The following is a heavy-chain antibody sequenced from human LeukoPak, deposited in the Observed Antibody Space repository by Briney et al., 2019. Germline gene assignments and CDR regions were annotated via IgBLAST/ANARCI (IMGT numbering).Heavy chain of an antibody. Sequence: PSQTLSLTCTVSGGSISSGGYYWSWIRQHPGKGLEWIGYIYYSGSTYYNPSLKSRVTISVDTSKNQFSLKLSSVTAADTAVYYCARTVGYCSSTSCYYFDYWGQGTLVTVSS. D-gene: IGHD2-2*01. CDR3: ARTVGYCSSTSCYYFDY. J-gene: IGHJ4*02. CDR2: IYYSGST. CDR1: GGSISSGGYY. V-gene: IGHV4-31*03.